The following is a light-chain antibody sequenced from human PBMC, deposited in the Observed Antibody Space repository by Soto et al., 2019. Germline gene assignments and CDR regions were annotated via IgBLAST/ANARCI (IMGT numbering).Light chain of an antibody. CDR2: DAF. J-gene: IGKJ2*01. Sequence: EIVLTQSPATLSLSPGERATLSCRASQSVSSNLAWYRQKLGQAPRLLIYDAFNRATGIPARFSGSGSGTDFTLTISNLEPEDFAVYYCQQRSSSPTFGQGTKLEIK. CDR1: QSVSSN. CDR3: QQRSSSPT. V-gene: IGKV3-11*01.